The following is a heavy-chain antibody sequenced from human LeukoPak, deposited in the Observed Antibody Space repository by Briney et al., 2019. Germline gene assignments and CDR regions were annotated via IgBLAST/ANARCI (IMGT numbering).Heavy chain of an antibody. CDR2: IKQDGSEK. J-gene: IGHJ6*03. Sequence: GGSLRLSCAASGFTFSSYWMSWVRQAPGKGLEWVANIKQDGSEKYYVDSVKGRFTISRDNAKNSLYLQMNSLRAEDTAVYYCATGLKWLFHYYYYMDVWGKGTTVTVSS. CDR1: GFTFSSYW. V-gene: IGHV3-7*01. D-gene: IGHD3-3*01. CDR3: ATGLKWLFHYYYYMDV.